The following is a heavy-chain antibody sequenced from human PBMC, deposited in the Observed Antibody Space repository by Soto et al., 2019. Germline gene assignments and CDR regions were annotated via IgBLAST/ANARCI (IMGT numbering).Heavy chain of an antibody. D-gene: IGHD2-2*01. V-gene: IGHV1-2*04. CDR2: INPNSGGT. CDR3: ARQSSTREVDAFDI. J-gene: IGHJ3*02. Sequence: GASVKVSCKASAYTFTGYYMHWVRQAPGQGLEWMGWINPNSGGTNYAQKFQGWVTMTRDTSISTAYMELSRLRSDDTAVYYCARQSSTREVDAFDIWGQGTMVTVSS. CDR1: AYTFTGYY.